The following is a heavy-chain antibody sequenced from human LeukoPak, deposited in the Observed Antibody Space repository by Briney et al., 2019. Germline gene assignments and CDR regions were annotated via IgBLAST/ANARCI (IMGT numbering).Heavy chain of an antibody. CDR1: GGSFSGYI. D-gene: IGHD2-2*01. J-gene: IGHJ2*01. CDR2: ISHSAKN. Sequence: PSETLFLTCAVYGGSFSGYIWGWIRQAPGKGLEWIGEISHSAKNTYSPSLKSRVTISVDTAKNQFSLQLNSVTAADTAVYYCARLAKCSSTCRGKYWYFDLWGRGTLVTVSS. CDR3: ARLAKCSSTCRGKYWYFDL. V-gene: IGHV4-34*01.